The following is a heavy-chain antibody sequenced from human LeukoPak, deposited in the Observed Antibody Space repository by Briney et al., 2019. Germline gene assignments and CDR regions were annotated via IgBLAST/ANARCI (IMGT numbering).Heavy chain of an antibody. Sequence: GGSLRLSCAASGFTVSSNYMSWVRQAPGKGLEWVSVIYTGGSTYYADSVKGRFTTSRNNSKNKLYLQKNSLRAEDTAVYYCGKRGRGGMTGAFDIWGQGTMVTVSS. CDR3: GKRGRGGMTGAFDI. CDR2: IYTGGST. V-gene: IGHV3-53*01. J-gene: IGHJ3*02. D-gene: IGHD3-16*01. CDR1: GFTVSSNY.